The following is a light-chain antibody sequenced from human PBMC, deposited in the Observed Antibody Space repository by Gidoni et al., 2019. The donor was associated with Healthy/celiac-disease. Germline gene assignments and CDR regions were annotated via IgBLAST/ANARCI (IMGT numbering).Light chain of an antibody. CDR3: QQYDNLCS. V-gene: IGKV1-33*01. CDR1: QDISNY. CDR2: DAS. J-gene: IGKJ2*04. Sequence: DIQMTQSPSSLSASVGDRVTITCQASQDISNYLNWYQQKPGKAPKLLIYDASNLETGVPSRVSGSGSGTDFTFTISSLQPEYIATYYCQQYDNLCSFGQXTKLEIK.